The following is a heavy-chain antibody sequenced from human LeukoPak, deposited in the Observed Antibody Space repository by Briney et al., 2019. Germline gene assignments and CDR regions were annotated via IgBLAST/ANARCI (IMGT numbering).Heavy chain of an antibody. CDR1: GYRYTSYW. CDR3: VRHEFYCSGSNYMAY. D-gene: IGHD3-10*01. Sequence: GESLKISCNASGYRYTSYWIGWGRQMPGKGLEWMGIIYPADSDTRYSPSFQGQVTISADKSISTVYLQWSSLKASDTAMYYCVRHEFYCSGSNYMAYGGQGTLVTVSS. CDR2: IYPADSDT. V-gene: IGHV5-51*01. J-gene: IGHJ4*02.